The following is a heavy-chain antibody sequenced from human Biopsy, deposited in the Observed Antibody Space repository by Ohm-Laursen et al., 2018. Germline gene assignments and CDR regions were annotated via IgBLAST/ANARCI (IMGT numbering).Heavy chain of an antibody. CDR1: GYTLTALS. D-gene: IGHD1-1*01. CDR2: FAPENGKT. CDR3: AADINVWNVNY. J-gene: IGHJ4*02. V-gene: IGHV1-24*01. Sequence: GASVKVSCKVSGYTLTALSMHWVRQAPGRGLEWTGGFAPENGKTIYAQKFQGRITMTEDTSTDTAYMELSSLRSEDTAVYYCAADINVWNVNYWGQGTQVTVSS.